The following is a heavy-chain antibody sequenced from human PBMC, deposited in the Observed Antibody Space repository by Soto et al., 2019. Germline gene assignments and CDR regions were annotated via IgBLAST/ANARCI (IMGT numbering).Heavy chain of an antibody. CDR3: AKDPGRQWLAYYSSGMDV. CDR1: GFTFSSYA. J-gene: IGHJ6*02. D-gene: IGHD6-19*01. V-gene: IGHV3-23*01. Sequence: PGGSLRLSCAASGFTFSSYAMSWVRQAPGRGLEWVSAIGGSGGSTYYADSVKGRFTISRDNSKNTLYLQMNSLRAEDTAVYYCAKDPGRQWLAYYSSGMDVWGQGTTVTVSS. CDR2: IGGSGGST.